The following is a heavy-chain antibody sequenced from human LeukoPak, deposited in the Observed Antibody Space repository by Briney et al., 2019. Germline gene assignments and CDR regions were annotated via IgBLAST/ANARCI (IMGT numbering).Heavy chain of an antibody. CDR3: ATAFAGNLVDD. CDR1: GYTLSDLS. J-gene: IGHJ4*02. V-gene: IGHV1-24*01. D-gene: IGHD1-14*01. CDR2: FALEDGEK. Sequence: GASVKVSCKVSGYTLSDLSMHWVRQAPGKGLEWMGSFALEDGEKVYAQKFQGRVTMTEDTSTDTAYMEPSSLRSEDTAVYYCATAFAGNLVDDWGQGTLVTVSS.